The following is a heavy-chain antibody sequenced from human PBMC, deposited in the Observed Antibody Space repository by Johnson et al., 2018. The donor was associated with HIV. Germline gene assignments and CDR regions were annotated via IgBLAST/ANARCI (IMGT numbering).Heavy chain of an antibody. J-gene: IGHJ3*02. CDR1: GFTVSSNY. Sequence: MQLVESGGGVVQPGRSLRLTCAASGFTVSSNYMSWVRQAPGKGLEWVANIKQDGSEKYYVDSVKGRFTISRDNAKNSLYLQMNSLRAEDTAVYYCARDPFWLKAFDIWGQGTMVTVSS. V-gene: IGHV3-7*01. D-gene: IGHD3-22*01. CDR3: ARDPFWLKAFDI. CDR2: IKQDGSEK.